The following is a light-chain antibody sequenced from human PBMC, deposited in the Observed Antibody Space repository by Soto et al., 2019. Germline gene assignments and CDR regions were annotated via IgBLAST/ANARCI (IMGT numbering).Light chain of an antibody. CDR3: QQYGNSPPWT. J-gene: IGKJ1*01. V-gene: IGKV3-20*01. CDR2: GAS. Sequence: EIVLTQSPGTLSLSPGDRATLSCRASQSVSSNFLAWYQQTPGQAPRLLVYGASSRATGIPDRFSGSGSGTDFTLTISRLEPEDFAVYYCQQYGNSPPWTFGQGTKVEI. CDR1: QSVSSNF.